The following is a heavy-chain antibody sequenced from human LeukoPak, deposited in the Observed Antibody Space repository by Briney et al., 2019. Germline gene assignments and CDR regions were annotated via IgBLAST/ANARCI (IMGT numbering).Heavy chain of an antibody. V-gene: IGHV3-30*02. J-gene: IGHJ4*02. CDR3: AKSPFGSGSYYLDY. D-gene: IGHD3-10*01. Sequence: SGGSLRLSCAASGFTFSSYGMHWVRQAPGKGLEWVAFIRYDGSNKYYADSVKGRLTISRDNSKNTLYPQMNSLRAEDTAVYYCAKSPFGSGSYYLDYWGQGTLVTVSS. CDR2: IRYDGSNK. CDR1: GFTFSSYG.